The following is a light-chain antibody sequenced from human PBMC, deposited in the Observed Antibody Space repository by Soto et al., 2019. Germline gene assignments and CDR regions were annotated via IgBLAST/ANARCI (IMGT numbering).Light chain of an antibody. CDR1: SGSVSTTYY. J-gene: IGLJ2*01. Sequence: HTVVTQEPSFSVSPGGTVTLTCGLSSGSVSTTYYPSWYQQTPGQAPRTLIYSTNTLSSGVPDRFSGSILGNKAALTITGAQADDESDYYCVLYMGSGISLFGGGTKLTVL. CDR3: VLYMGSGISL. V-gene: IGLV8-61*01. CDR2: STN.